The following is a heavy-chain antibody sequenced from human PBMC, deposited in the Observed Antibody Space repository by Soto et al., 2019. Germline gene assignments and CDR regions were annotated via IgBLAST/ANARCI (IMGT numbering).Heavy chain of an antibody. CDR3: ARAWVVVTAPDY. D-gene: IGHD2-21*02. J-gene: IGHJ4*02. V-gene: IGHV1-3*05. CDR2: INAGNGNT. CDR1: GYTFTSYA. Sequence: QVQLVQSGAEEKKPGASVKVSCKASGYTFTSYAMHWVRQAPGQRLEWTGWINAGNGNTKYSQKFQGRVTITRDTSASTAYMELSSLRSEDTAVYYCARAWVVVTAPDYWGQGTLVTVSS.